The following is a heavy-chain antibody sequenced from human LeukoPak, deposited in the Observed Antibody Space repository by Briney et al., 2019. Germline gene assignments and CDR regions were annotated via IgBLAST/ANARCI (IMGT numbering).Heavy chain of an antibody. Sequence: GGSLRLSCAASGFTFSSYGMHWVRQAPGKGLEGVAFIRYDGSNKYYADSVKGRFTISRDNSKNTLYLQMNSLRAEDTAVYYCATKARYSNYYDYFDYWGQGTLVTVSS. CDR1: GFTFSSYG. D-gene: IGHD4-11*01. V-gene: IGHV3-30*02. J-gene: IGHJ4*02. CDR3: ATKARYSNYYDYFDY. CDR2: IRYDGSNK.